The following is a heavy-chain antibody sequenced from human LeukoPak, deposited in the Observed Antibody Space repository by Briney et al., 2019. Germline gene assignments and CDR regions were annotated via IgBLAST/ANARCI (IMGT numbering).Heavy chain of an antibody. CDR1: GYTFTSYG. CDR3: ARSTPTAAGNFDY. D-gene: IGHD2-15*01. J-gene: IGHJ4*02. Sequence: ASVKVSCKASGYTFTSYGIIWVRQAPGQGLEWMGWISAYNGNTNHAQKLQGRVTMTTDTSTSTVYMELRSLRSDDTAVYYCARSTPTAAGNFDYWGQGTLVTVSS. CDR2: ISAYNGNT. V-gene: IGHV1-18*01.